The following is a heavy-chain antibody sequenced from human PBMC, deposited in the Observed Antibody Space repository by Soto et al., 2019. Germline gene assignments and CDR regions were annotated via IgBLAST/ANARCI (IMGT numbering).Heavy chain of an antibody. Sequence: QVHLVQSGAEVKKPGASVKVSCKGSGYTFTSYGITWVRQAPGQGLEWMGWISAHNGNTNYAQKLQRRVTVTRDTSTSTAFIELRSMRSDYTHVYHFARGRYGDYSGQGALVTVSS. V-gene: IGHV1-18*01. CDR3: ARGRYGDY. CDR2: ISAHNGNT. CDR1: GYTFTSYG. D-gene: IGHD1-1*01. J-gene: IGHJ4*02.